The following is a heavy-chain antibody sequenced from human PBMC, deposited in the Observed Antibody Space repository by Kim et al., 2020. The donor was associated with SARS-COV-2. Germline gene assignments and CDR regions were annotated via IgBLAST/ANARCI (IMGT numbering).Heavy chain of an antibody. CDR3: NPETDLFGEKFF. J-gene: IGHJ4*02. CDR2: IKRKPEGMTT. V-gene: IGHV3-15*01. CDR1: GFTFSDAW. D-gene: IGHD2-21*01. Sequence: GGSLRLSCVVSGFTFSDAWMNWVRQAPGKGLEWVGRIKRKPEGMTTDYAASVKDRFTISRDDSKNTLYLQMSSLKSEDTAVYYCNPETDLFGEKFFWGQGILVTVSS.